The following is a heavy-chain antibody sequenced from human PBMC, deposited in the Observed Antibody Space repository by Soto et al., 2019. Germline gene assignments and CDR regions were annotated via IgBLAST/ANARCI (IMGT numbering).Heavy chain of an antibody. Sequence: AAEKVYCKSSGYTFTSYGISWVRQAPGQGLEWMGWISAYNGNTNYAQKLQGRVTMTTDTSTSTAYMELRSLTSEDTAGYYWATGRSDLGPMFCSFYYYCRDVRG. CDR2: ISAYNGNT. V-gene: IGHV1-18*04. CDR3: ATGRSDLGPMFCSFYYYCRDV. CDR1: GYTFTSYG. D-gene: IGHD3-10*02. J-gene: IGHJ6*02.